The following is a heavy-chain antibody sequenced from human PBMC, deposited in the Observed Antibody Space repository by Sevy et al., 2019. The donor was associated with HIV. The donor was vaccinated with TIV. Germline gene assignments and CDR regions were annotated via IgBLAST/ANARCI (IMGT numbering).Heavy chain of an antibody. CDR3: ARSTYYYASGTVRESDF. CDR1: GFTFTSYS. D-gene: IGHD3-10*01. J-gene: IGHJ4*01. Sequence: GGSLRLSCAASGFTFTSYSMSWFRQAPGRGLEWVSSISKYSNYIHYAHSVEGRFTLSRDNAQDSMSLQMTSLRAEDTALYFCARSTYYYASGTVRESDFWGQGTLVTVSS. V-gene: IGHV3-21*01. CDR2: ISKYSNYI.